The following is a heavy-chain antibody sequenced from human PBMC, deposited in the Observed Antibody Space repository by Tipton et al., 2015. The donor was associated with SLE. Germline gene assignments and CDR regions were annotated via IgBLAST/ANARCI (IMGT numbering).Heavy chain of an antibody. CDR3: ASEGRDLLSWLDP. D-gene: IGHD3-9*01. V-gene: IGHV1-2*05. CDR2: INPNSGVT. J-gene: IGHJ5*02. Sequence: QLVQSGAEVKKPGASVKVSCKASGYTFTGYYMHWVRQTPGQGLEWMGRINPNSGVTYYAQKFQGRVTVTRDTSISTAYMELSRLRSDDTVVYYCASEGRDLLSWLDPWGQGTLVTVSS. CDR1: GYTFTGYY.